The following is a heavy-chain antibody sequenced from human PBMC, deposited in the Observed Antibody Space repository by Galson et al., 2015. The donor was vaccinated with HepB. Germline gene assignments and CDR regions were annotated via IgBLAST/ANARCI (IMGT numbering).Heavy chain of an antibody. V-gene: IGHV4-34*01. Sequence: ETLSLTCAVYGGSFSGYYWSWIRQPPGKGLEWIGEINHSGSTNYNPSLKSRVTISVDTSKNQFSLKLSSVTAADTAVYYCARGGGSYEYYFDYWGQGTLVTVSS. CDR1: GGSFSGYY. J-gene: IGHJ4*02. CDR3: ARGGGSYEYYFDY. D-gene: IGHD1-26*01. CDR2: INHSGST.